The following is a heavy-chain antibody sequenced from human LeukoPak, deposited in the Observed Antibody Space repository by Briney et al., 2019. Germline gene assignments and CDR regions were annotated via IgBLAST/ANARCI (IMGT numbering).Heavy chain of an antibody. J-gene: IGHJ4*02. CDR3: ARDGTMSTRAPGGVPDY. Sequence: GGSLRLSCAASGFTFSSYAMSWVRQAPGKGLEWVSSFSGSGGSTYYADSVKGRFTISRDNSRNTVYLQMKSLRDEDTAVYYCARDGTMSTRAPGGVPDYWGQGTLVTVSS. CDR2: FSGSGGST. V-gene: IGHV3-23*01. D-gene: IGHD3-10*02. CDR1: GFTFSSYA.